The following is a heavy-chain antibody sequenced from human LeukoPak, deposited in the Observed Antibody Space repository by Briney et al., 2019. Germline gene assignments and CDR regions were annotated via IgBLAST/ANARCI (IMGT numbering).Heavy chain of an antibody. CDR2: IYYSGST. D-gene: IGHD3-10*01. V-gene: IGHV4-30-4*08. CDR3: ARYRPWGFGELLSDPDAFDI. CDR1: GVSISSGDYY. J-gene: IGHJ3*02. Sequence: PSETLSLTCTVSGVSISSGDYYWRWVRQPPGKGLEWIGYIYYSGSTYYNPSLKSRVTISVDTSKNQFSLKLSSVTAADTAVYYCARYRPWGFGELLSDPDAFDIWGQGTMVTVSS.